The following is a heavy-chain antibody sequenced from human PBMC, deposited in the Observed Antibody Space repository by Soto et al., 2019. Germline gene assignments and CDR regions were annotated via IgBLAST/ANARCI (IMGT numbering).Heavy chain of an antibody. J-gene: IGHJ4*02. CDR2: ISTDGSIT. CDR3: ARDTDGLHY. V-gene: IGHV3-74*01. Sequence: RQTPGKGLVWVSCISTDGSITNYADSVKGRFTVSRDNAKNTLYLQMNSLRAEDTALYYCARDTDGLHYWGQGTMVTVSS.